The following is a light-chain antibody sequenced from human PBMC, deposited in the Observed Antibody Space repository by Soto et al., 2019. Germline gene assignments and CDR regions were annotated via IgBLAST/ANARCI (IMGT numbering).Light chain of an antibody. CDR1: SSDVGGYNY. CDR3: SSYAGSNLWV. V-gene: IGLV2-8*01. Sequence: QSAQTQPPSASGSPGQSVTISCTGTSSDVGGYNYVSWYQQHPGKAPKLMIYEVSKRPSGVPDRFSGSKSGNTASLTVSGLQAEDESDYYCSSYAGSNLWVFGGGTKLTFL. CDR2: EVS. J-gene: IGLJ3*02.